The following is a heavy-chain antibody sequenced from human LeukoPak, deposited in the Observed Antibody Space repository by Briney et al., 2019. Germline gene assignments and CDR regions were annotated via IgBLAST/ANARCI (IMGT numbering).Heavy chain of an antibody. CDR2: IYPGDSDT. CDR1: GYSFTSYW. V-gene: IGHV5-51*01. J-gene: IGHJ5*02. Sequence: GESLKISCKGSGYSFTSYWIGWVRQMPGKGLEWMGIIYPGDSDTRYSPSFQGQVTISADKSISTAYLQWSSLKASDPAMYYCARRLQYCSGGSCYSRWFDPWGQGTLVTVSS. D-gene: IGHD2-15*01. CDR3: ARRLQYCSGGSCYSRWFDP.